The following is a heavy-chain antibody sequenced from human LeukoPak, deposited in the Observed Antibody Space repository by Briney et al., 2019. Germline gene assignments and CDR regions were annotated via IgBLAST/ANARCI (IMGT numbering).Heavy chain of an antibody. D-gene: IGHD3-9*01. CDR2: IYHSGST. CDR3: AREASSFDILTAGTSENWFDP. Sequence: SETLSLTCAVSGGSISSSNWWSWVRQPPGKGLEWIGEIYHSGSTNYNPSLRSRVTISVDKSKNQFSLKLSSVTAADTAVYYCAREASSFDILTAGTSENWFDPWGQGTLVTVSS. J-gene: IGHJ5*02. V-gene: IGHV4-4*02. CDR1: GGSISSSNW.